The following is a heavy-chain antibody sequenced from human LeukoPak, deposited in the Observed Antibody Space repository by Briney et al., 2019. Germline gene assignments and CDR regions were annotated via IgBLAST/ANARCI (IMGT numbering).Heavy chain of an antibody. V-gene: IGHV1-46*01. CDR2: INPSGGST. D-gene: IGHD3-3*01. CDR1: GYTFTSYY. Sequence: ASVKVSCKASGYTFTSYYMHWVRQAPGQGLEWMGIINPSGGSTSYAQKFQGRVTMTRDTSTSTVYMELSSLRSEDTAVYYCARGKTLRFLEWLSPDFDYWGQGTLVTVSS. J-gene: IGHJ4*02. CDR3: ARGKTLRFLEWLSPDFDY.